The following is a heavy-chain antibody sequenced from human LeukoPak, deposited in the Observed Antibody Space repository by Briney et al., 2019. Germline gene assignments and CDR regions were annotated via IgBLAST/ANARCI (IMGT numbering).Heavy chain of an antibody. CDR2: IRYDGSNK. CDR3: AKTATPGYYYYYMDV. D-gene: IGHD2-15*01. J-gene: IGHJ6*03. V-gene: IGHV3-30*02. Sequence: GGSLRLSCAASGFTFSSYGMHWVRQAPGKGLEGVAFIRYDGSNKYYADSVKSRFTISRDNSKNTLYLQMNSLRAEDTAVYYCAKTATPGYYYYYMDVWGKGTTVTVSS. CDR1: GFTFSSYG.